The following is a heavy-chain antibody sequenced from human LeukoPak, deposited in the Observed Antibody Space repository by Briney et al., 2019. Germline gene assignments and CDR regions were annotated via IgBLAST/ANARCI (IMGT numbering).Heavy chain of an antibody. CDR2: ISSSGAII. D-gene: IGHD6-13*01. J-gene: IGHJ4*02. CDR1: GFTFSNYN. Sequence: GGSLRLSCAASGFTFSNYNMNWVRQAPGKGLEWLSYISSSGAIIYYADSVKGRFTISRDNAQKSLYLQMNSLIDEDTAVYYCARGWYSTSWVFDYWGQGALVSVSS. CDR3: ARGWYSTSWVFDY. V-gene: IGHV3-48*02.